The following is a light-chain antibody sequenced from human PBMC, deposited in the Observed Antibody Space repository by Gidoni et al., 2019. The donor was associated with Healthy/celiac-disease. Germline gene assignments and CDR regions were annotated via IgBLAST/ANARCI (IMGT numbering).Light chain of an antibody. CDR3: QQFNSYPWT. J-gene: IGKJ1*01. CDR1: QGSSSA. Sequence: AIQLTPSPSSLTASVGDRVTITCRASQGSSSALAWYQQKPGKAPKLLIYDASSLESGVPSRFSGSGSGTDFTLTISSLQPEDFATYYCQQFNSYPWTFGQGTKVEIK. CDR2: DAS. V-gene: IGKV1-13*02.